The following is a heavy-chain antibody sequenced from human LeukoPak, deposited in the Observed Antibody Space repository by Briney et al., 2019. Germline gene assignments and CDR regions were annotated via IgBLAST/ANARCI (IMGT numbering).Heavy chain of an antibody. Sequence: GGSLRLSCAASGFTFSSYWMHWVRQAPGKGLVWVSRINSDGSSTSYADSVKGRFTISRDNAKNTLYLQMNSLRAEDTAVYYCARAGYSGNYYYYYMDVWGKGTTVTVS. CDR3: ARAGYSGNYYYYYMDV. CDR1: GFTFSSYW. CDR2: INSDGSST. D-gene: IGHD5-18*01. J-gene: IGHJ6*03. V-gene: IGHV3-74*01.